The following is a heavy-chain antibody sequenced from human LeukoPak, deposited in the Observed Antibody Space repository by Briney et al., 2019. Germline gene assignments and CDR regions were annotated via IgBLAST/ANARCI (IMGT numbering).Heavy chain of an antibody. D-gene: IGHD2-21*01. CDR1: GFTFSSYG. V-gene: IGHV3-23*01. Sequence: GGTLRLSCAASGFTFSSYGMSWVRQAPGKGLEWVSGISGNSGTTYYADSVKGRFTISRDNAENSLYLQLNSLRAEDMAFYYCARGGGTYLDWYFDFWGRGTLVTVSS. J-gene: IGHJ2*01. CDR3: ARGGGTYLDWYFDF. CDR2: ISGNSGTT.